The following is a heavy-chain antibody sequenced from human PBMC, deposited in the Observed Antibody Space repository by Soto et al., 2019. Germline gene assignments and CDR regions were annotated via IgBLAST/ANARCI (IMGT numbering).Heavy chain of an antibody. V-gene: IGHV3-23*01. J-gene: IGHJ3*02. CDR2: VSDNGGSRGGT. CDR1: GFMFNNSA. CDR3: ASAKAVVIAALGI. Sequence: EVELLDSGGGLVQPGGSLRLSCTASGFMFNNSAMTWVRQAPGQGLQWVASVSDNGGSRGGTYYADSVKGRFTISRDNSKNTLYLQLDSLTGADTAVYYCASAKAVVIAALGIWGQGTMVTVSS. D-gene: IGHD2-21*01.